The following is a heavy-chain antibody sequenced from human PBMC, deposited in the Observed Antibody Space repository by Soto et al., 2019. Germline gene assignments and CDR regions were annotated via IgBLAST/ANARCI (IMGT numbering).Heavy chain of an antibody. Sequence: QVLLVQSGAEMKQPGSSVSVSCRASGDSFTNYAFTWVRQAPGQGPEWLGGIILALGTPHYSQRFQGRLTIHADESSSTVYMELGSLRLDDTAVYYCGRYCTNTKCRGGYYLDLWGQGTLLTVSS. CDR1: GDSFTNYA. CDR3: GRYCTNTKCRGGYYLDL. J-gene: IGHJ5*02. V-gene: IGHV1-69*01. D-gene: IGHD2-8*01. CDR2: IILALGTP.